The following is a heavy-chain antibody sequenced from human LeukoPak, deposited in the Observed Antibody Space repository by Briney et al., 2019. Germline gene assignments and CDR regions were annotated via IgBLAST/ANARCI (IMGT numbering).Heavy chain of an antibody. D-gene: IGHD5-12*01. CDR2: IHHSGTT. J-gene: IGHJ4*02. CDR3: ARDSGQHKGYDWSH. V-gene: IGHV4-4*02. Sequence: SGTLSLTCAVSGDSINSNHWWNWVRQPPGKGLEWIGEIHHSGTTKYNPSLKSRLSISVDKSMNQFSLRLNSVTAADTAVYYCARDSGQHKGYDWSHWGQGTLVTVSS. CDR1: GDSINSNHW.